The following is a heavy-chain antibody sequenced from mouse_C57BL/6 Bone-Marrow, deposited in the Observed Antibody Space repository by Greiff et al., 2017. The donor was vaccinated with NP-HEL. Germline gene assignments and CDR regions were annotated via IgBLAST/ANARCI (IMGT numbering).Heavy chain of an antibody. V-gene: IGHV3-6*01. CDR1: GYSITSGYY. J-gene: IGHJ3*01. D-gene: IGHD2-3*01. Sequence: EVQVVESGPGLVKPSQSLSLTCSVTGYSITSGYYWNWIRQFPGNKLEWMGYISYDGSNNYNPSLKNRISITRDTSKNQFFLKLNSVTTEDTATYYCAKGLLRAWFAYWGQGTLVTVSA. CDR3: AKGLLRAWFAY. CDR2: ISYDGSN.